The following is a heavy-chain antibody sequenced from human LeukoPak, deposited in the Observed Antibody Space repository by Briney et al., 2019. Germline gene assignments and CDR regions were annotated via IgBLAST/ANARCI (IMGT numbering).Heavy chain of an antibody. V-gene: IGHV3-74*01. Sequence: GGSLRLSCVASGFTFSSYWMHWVRQVPGKGLVWVSRINSDGSSTNYADSVKGRFTISRDNAKNSLYLQMNSLRAEDTAVYYCARDLYRTVVVPHYFDYWGQGTLVTVSS. CDR3: ARDLYRTVVVPHYFDY. CDR2: INSDGSST. CDR1: GFTFSSYW. D-gene: IGHD3-22*01. J-gene: IGHJ4*02.